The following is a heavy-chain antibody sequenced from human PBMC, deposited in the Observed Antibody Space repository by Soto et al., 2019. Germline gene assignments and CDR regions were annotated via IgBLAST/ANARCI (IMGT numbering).Heavy chain of an antibody. CDR1: GDSISSYY. CDR2: IYYSGST. Sequence: SETLSLTCTVSGDSISSYYRSWIRQPPGKGLEWIGHIYYSGSTNYNPSLKSRVTISVDTSKNQFSLKLSSVTAADTAVYYCARVGAAGFDYWGQGTLVTVSS. J-gene: IGHJ4*02. D-gene: IGHD6-13*01. V-gene: IGHV4-59*01. CDR3: ARVGAAGFDY.